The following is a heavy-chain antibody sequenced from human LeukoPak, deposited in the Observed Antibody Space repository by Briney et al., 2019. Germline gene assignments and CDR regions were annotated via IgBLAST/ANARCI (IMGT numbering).Heavy chain of an antibody. J-gene: IGHJ6*02. V-gene: IGHV1-8*01. CDR2: MNPNSGKT. CDR1: GYTFTSYD. CDR3: AREESSSQIYYYYGMDV. D-gene: IGHD6-6*01. Sequence: GASVKVSCKASGYTFTSYDMNWVRQAAGQGLEWMGWMNPNSGKTDYAQKFQGRVTMTRDTSISTAYMELSSLRFDDTAVYYCAREESSSQIYYYYGMDVWGQGTTVTVSS.